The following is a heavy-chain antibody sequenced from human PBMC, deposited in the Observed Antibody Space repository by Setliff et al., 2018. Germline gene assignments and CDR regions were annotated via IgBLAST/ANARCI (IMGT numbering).Heavy chain of an antibody. Sequence: PSETLSLTCAVSGYSISSGYNWGWIRQPPGKGLEWIGSIYYRGSTSYNSSLKSRVTISVDTSKNQFSLKLSSVTAADTAVYYCARLRGAFDYWGQGTLVTVSS. D-gene: IGHD3-16*01. CDR2: IYYRGST. J-gene: IGHJ4*02. CDR1: GYSISSGYN. CDR3: ARLRGAFDY. V-gene: IGHV4-38-2*01.